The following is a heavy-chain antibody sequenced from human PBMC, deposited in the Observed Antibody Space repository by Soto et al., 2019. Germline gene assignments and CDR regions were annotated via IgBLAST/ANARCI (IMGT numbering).Heavy chain of an antibody. Sequence: SETLSLTCAVYGGSFSGYYWSWIRQPPGKGLEWIGEINHSGSTNYNPSLKSRVTISVDTSKNQFSLKLSSVTAADTAVYYCAGPGYCSSTSCRRRNYYYYMDVWGKGTTVTVS. CDR2: INHSGST. CDR3: AGPGYCSSTSCRRRNYYYYMDV. J-gene: IGHJ6*03. V-gene: IGHV4-34*01. D-gene: IGHD2-2*01. CDR1: GGSFSGYY.